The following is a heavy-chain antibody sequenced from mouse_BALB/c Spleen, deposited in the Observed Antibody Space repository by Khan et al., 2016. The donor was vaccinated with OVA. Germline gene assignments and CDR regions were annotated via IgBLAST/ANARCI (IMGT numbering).Heavy chain of an antibody. J-gene: IGHJ3*01. Sequence: EVELVESGGGLVQPGGSLKLSCATSGFTFSDYYMYWVRQTPEKRLEWVAYISNGGGSTYYPDTVKGRFTIFRDDAKNTLYLQMSRLKSEDTAVYYCTRPETYYRYDWLADWGQGTLVTVTA. D-gene: IGHD2-14*01. CDR3: TRPETYYRYDWLAD. CDR1: GFTFSDYY. V-gene: IGHV5-12*02. CDR2: ISNGGGST.